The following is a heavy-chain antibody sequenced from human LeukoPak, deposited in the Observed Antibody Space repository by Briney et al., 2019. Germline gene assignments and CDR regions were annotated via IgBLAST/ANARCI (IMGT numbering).Heavy chain of an antibody. CDR1: GGSISSYY. V-gene: IGHV4-59*10. D-gene: IGHD4-17*01. J-gene: IGHJ5*02. CDR2: IYTSGST. CDR3: ARIYGDYGWFDP. Sequence: SETLSLTCAVYGGSISSYYWSWIRQPAGKGLEWIGRIYTSGSTNYNPSPKSRVTMSVDTSKNQFSLKLSSVTAADTAVYYCARIYGDYGWFDPWGQGTLVTVSS.